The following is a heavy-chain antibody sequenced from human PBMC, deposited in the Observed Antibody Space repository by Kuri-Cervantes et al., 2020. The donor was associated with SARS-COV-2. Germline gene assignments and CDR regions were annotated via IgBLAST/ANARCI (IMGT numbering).Heavy chain of an antibody. V-gene: IGHV3-33*01. CDR2: IWYDGSNK. D-gene: IGHD4-23*01. CDR1: GFTFSSYG. Sequence: GGSLRLSCAASGFTFSSYGMHWVRQAPGKGLEWVAVIWYDGSNKYYADSVKGRFTISRDNSKNTLYLQMNSLRAEDTAVYYCARYPPHGTDYGGSMDVWGQGTTVTVSS. J-gene: IGHJ6*02. CDR3: ARYPPHGTDYGGSMDV.